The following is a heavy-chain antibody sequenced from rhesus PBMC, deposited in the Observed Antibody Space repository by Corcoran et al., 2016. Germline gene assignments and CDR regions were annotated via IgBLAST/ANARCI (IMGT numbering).Heavy chain of an antibody. Sequence: EVQLVESGGGLVQPGGSLRVSCEASGFTFSDYYMQWVRQAPGEGPEWEWYSRNKDNGGTAEYAASEKGRFTISRDDSKSIASLQMNSLKTEDTDVYYCTRGVHVWGRGVLVTVSS. CDR2: SRNKDNGGTA. J-gene: IGHJ5-2*02. CDR1: GFTFSDYY. V-gene: IGHV3-116*01. D-gene: IGHD2-39*01. CDR3: TRGVHV.